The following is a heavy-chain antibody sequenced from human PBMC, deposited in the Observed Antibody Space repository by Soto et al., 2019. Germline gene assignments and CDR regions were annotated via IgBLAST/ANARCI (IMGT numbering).Heavy chain of an antibody. CDR1: GGSVSSGSYY. J-gene: IGHJ4*02. Sequence: PSETLSLTCTVSGGSVSSGSYYWSRIRQPPGKGLEWIGYIYYSGSTNYNPSLKSRVTISVDTSKNQFSLKLSSVTAADTAVYYCAREIAVAGVDYWGQGTLVTVSS. CDR3: AREIAVAGVDY. D-gene: IGHD6-19*01. CDR2: IYYSGST. V-gene: IGHV4-61*01.